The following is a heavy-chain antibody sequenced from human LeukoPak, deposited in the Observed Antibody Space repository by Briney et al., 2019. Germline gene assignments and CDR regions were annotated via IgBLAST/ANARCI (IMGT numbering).Heavy chain of an antibody. V-gene: IGHV1-2*02. Sequence: ASVKVSCKASGGTFSSYAISWVRQAPGQGLEWMGWINPNSGGTNYAQKFQGRVTMTRDTSISTAYMELSRLRSDDTAVYYCARHGGYCSSTSCYFDPWGQGTLVTVSS. J-gene: IGHJ5*02. CDR3: ARHGGYCSSTSCYFDP. CDR2: INPNSGGT. D-gene: IGHD2-2*01. CDR1: GGTFSSYA.